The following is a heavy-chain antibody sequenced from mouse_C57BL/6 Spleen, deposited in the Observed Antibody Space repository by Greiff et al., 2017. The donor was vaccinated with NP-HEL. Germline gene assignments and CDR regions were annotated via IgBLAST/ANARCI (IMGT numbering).Heavy chain of an antibody. V-gene: IGHV5-17*01. CDR2: ISSGSSTI. Sequence: EVQVVESGGGLVKPGGSLKLSCAASGFTFSDYGMHWVRQAPEKGLEWVAYISSGSSTIYYADTVKGRFTISRDNAKNTLFLQMTRLRSEDTAMYYCARGGYDYDEGLYYAMDYWGQGTSVTVSS. D-gene: IGHD2-4*01. CDR3: ARGGYDYDEGLYYAMDY. CDR1: GFTFSDYG. J-gene: IGHJ4*01.